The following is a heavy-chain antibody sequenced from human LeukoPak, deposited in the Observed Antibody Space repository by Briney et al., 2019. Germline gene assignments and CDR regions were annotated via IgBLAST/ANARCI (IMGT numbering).Heavy chain of an antibody. CDR1: GFTFSSYA. J-gene: IGHJ4*02. CDR2: ISGSGGST. D-gene: IGHD3-22*01. Sequence: PGGSLRLSCAASGFTFSSYAMSWVRQAPGKGLEWVSAISGSGGSTYYADYVKGRFTISRDNSKNTLYLQMNSLRAEDTAVYYCAKGVTMIVVVITVDYWGQGTLVTVSS. CDR3: AKGVTMIVVVITVDY. V-gene: IGHV3-23*01.